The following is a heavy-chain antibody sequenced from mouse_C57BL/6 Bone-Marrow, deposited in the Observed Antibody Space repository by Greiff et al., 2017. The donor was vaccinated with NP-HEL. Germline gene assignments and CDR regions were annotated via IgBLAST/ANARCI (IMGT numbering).Heavy chain of an antibody. Sequence: DVKLVESGGDLVKPGGSLKLSCAASGFTFSSYGMSWVRQTPDKRLEWVATISSGGSYTYYPDSVKGRFTISRDNAKNTLYLQMSSLKSEETAMYYCARGLVATPSFAYWGQGTLVTVSA. V-gene: IGHV5-6*02. CDR1: GFTFSSYG. CDR3: ARGLVATPSFAY. CDR2: ISSGGSYT. D-gene: IGHD1-1*01. J-gene: IGHJ3*01.